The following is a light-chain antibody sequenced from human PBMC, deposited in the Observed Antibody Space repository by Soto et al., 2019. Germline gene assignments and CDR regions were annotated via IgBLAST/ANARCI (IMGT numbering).Light chain of an antibody. Sequence: TQMTQSPSSLSASVGDRVTITCRASQDIDIYLSLYQQKPGKVPKLLIYDESTLQSGVPSRFSGSGSGTDFTLTINNLQPEDFATYYCQQSYRTPYTFGQGTKVDI. CDR2: DES. V-gene: IGKV1-39*01. CDR1: QDIDIY. J-gene: IGKJ2*01. CDR3: QQSYRTPYT.